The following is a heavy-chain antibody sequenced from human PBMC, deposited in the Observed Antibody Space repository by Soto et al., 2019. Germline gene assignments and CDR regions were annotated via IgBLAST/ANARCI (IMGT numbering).Heavy chain of an antibody. J-gene: IGHJ4*02. CDR1: GGSFSASY. CDR3: ARAGVADN. V-gene: IGHV4-34*01. CDR2: INHSGST. Sequence: QVQLQQWGAGLLKPSETLSLTCGVYGGSFSASYWSWIRQPPGKGLEWIGEINHSGSTNYNPSLKSRVTIAVETSKNQFSLKLSSVTAADTAIYYCARAGVADNWGQGTLVTVSS. D-gene: IGHD6-19*01.